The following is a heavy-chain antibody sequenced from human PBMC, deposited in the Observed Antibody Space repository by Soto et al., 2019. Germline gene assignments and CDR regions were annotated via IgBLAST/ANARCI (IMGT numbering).Heavy chain of an antibody. CDR1: GGSISSYY. Sequence: SETLSLTCTVSGGSISSYYWSWIRQPPGKGLEWIGYIYYSGSTNYNPSLKSRVTISVDTSKNQFSLKLSSVTAADTAVYYCAREHVGTVDYWGQGTLVTVSS. V-gene: IGHV4-59*01. D-gene: IGHD1-26*01. CDR3: AREHVGTVDY. J-gene: IGHJ4*02. CDR2: IYYSGST.